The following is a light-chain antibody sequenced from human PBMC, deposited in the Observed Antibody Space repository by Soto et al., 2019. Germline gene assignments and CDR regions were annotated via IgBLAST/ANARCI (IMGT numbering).Light chain of an antibody. V-gene: IGKV3-11*01. CDR3: QHRVAGMF. Sequence: EIVLTQSPDTLSLSLGERATLSCRASQSVGTYLGWYQQKTGQAPRLLLSDVSRRATGIPARFSGSGSGTDFTLTISSLEPEDAAVYYCQHRVAGMFFGGGTKVEIK. CDR1: QSVGTY. J-gene: IGKJ4*01. CDR2: DVS.